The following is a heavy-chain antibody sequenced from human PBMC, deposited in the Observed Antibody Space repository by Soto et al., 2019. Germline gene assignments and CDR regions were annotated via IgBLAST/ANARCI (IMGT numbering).Heavy chain of an antibody. CDR3: ARAPYYDFWSGYSRRFGRDV. CDR1: GYTFTSYD. D-gene: IGHD3-3*01. V-gene: IGHV1-8*01. J-gene: IGHJ6*02. Sequence: QVQLVQSGAEVKKPGASVKVSCKASGYTFTSYDINWVRQATGQGLEWMGWMNPNSGNTGYAQKFQGRVTMTRNTSISTAYMELSSLRSEDTAVYYCARAPYYDFWSGYSRRFGRDVWGQGTTVTVSS. CDR2: MNPNSGNT.